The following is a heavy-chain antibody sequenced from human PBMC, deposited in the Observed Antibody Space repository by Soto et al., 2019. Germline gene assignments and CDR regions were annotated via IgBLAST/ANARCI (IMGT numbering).Heavy chain of an antibody. CDR3: ARNSGSSWLAEYFQH. J-gene: IGHJ1*01. V-gene: IGHV1-18*01. Sequence: GASVKVSCKASGYTFTSYGISWVRRAPGQGLEWMGWISAYNGNTNYAQKLQGRVTMTTDTSTSTAYMELRSLRSDDTAVYYCARNSGSSWLAEYFQHWGQGTLVTVSS. D-gene: IGHD6-13*01. CDR1: GYTFTSYG. CDR2: ISAYNGNT.